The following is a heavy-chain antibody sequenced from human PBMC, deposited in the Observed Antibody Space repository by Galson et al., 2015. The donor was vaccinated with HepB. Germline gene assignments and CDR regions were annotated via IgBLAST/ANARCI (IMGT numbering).Heavy chain of an antibody. J-gene: IGHJ4*02. CDR1: GFTFSSYG. CDR3: ARGDFWSGYLYYFDY. D-gene: IGHD3-3*01. Sequence: SLRLSCAASGFTFSSYGMHWVRQAPGKGLEWVAIIWYDGNNKYYADSVKGRFTISRDNSKSTLYLQMNSLRAEDTAVYYCARGDFWSGYLYYFDYWGQGTLVTVSS. CDR2: IWYDGNNK. V-gene: IGHV3-33*01.